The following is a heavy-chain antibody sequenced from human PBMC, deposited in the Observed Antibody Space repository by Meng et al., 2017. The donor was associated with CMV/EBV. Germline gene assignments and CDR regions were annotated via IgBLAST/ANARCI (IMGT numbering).Heavy chain of an antibody. V-gene: IGHV1-69*05. J-gene: IGHJ4*02. D-gene: IGHD2-8*01. Sequence: SVKVSCKASGGTFSSYAISWVRQAPGQGLEWMGGIIPIFGTANYAQKFQGRVTITTDESTSTTYMELSSLRSEDTAVYYCARGEACTNGVCYPFDYWGQGTLVTVSS. CDR2: IIPIFGTA. CDR3: ARGEACTNGVCYPFDY. CDR1: GGTFSSYA.